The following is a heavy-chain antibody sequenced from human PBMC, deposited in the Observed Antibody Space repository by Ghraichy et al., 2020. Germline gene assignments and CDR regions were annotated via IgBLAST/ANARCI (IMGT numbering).Heavy chain of an antibody. D-gene: IGHD3-3*01. J-gene: IGHJ5*02. CDR1: GGSFSGYY. CDR2: INHSGST. Sequence: SETLSLTCAVYGGSFSGYYWSWIRQPPGKGLEWIGEINHSGSTNYNPSLKSRVTISVDTSKNQFSLKLSSVTAADTAVYYCARLPRAPYDFWSGYYYGWFDPWGQGTLVTVSS. CDR3: ARLPRAPYDFWSGYYYGWFDP. V-gene: IGHV4-34*01.